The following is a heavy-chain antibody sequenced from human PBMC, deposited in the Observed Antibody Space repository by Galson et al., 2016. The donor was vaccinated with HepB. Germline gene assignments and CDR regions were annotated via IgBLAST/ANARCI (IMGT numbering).Heavy chain of an antibody. Sequence: PALVKPTQTLTLTCTFSGFSLTTKDVGVGWIRQPPGKALEWLALIYWDDAVRYNAALKSRLTITKDTSRNQVVLTMTNIDPVDTATYYCAHTKEPANVYFLYYFDYWGQGSLVTVSS. CDR3: AHTKEPANVYFLYYFDY. V-gene: IGHV2-5*02. D-gene: IGHD2-15*01. CDR1: GFSLTTKDVG. J-gene: IGHJ4*02. CDR2: IYWDDAV.